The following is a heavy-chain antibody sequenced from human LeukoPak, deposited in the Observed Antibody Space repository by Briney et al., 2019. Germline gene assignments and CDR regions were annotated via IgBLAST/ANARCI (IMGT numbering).Heavy chain of an antibody. CDR3: ARVDVDIVATI. CDR1: GGSISSYY. V-gene: IGHV4-59*01. J-gene: IGHJ4*02. CDR2: IYYSGST. Sequence: PSETLSLTCTVSGGSISSYYWSWIRQPPGKGLEWIGYIYYSGSTNYNPSLKSRVTISVDTSKNQFSLKLSSVTAADTAVYYCARVDVDIVATIWGQGTLVTVSS. D-gene: IGHD5-12*01.